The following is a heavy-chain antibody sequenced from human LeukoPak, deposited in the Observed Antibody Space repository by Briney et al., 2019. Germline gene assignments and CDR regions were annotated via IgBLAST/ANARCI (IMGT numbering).Heavy chain of an antibody. Sequence: SVKVSCKASGGTFSSYAISGVRQAPGRGLEWMGGIIPIFGTANYAQKFQGRVTITTDESTSTAYMELSSLRSEDTAVYYCARTRELGELSYWGQGALVTVSS. J-gene: IGHJ4*02. CDR3: ARTRELGELSY. CDR1: GGTFSSYA. CDR2: IIPIFGTA. V-gene: IGHV1-69*05. D-gene: IGHD3-16*01.